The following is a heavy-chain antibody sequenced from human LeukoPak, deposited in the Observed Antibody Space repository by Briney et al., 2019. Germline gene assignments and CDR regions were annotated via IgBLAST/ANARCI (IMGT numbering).Heavy chain of an antibody. CDR2: IYYSGST. CDR3: ARVAVGSSWYPYYFDY. V-gene: IGHV4-61*01. J-gene: IGHJ4*02. Sequence: PSETLSLTCTVSGGSISSSSYYWSWIRQPPGKGLEWIGYIYYSGSTNYNPSLKSRVTISVDTSKNQFSLKLSSVTAADTAVYYCARVAVGSSWYPYYFDYWGQGTLVTVSS. CDR1: GGSISSSSYY. D-gene: IGHD6-13*01.